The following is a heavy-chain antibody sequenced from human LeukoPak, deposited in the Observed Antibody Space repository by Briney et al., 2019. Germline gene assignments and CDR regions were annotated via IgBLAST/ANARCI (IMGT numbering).Heavy chain of an antibody. CDR3: ARGSPVDY. V-gene: IGHV3-7*01. CDR2: IKQDGSEK. Sequence: GGSLRLSCVASGFTFSDYWMTWVHQAPGKGLEWVANIKQDGSEKYYVDSVKGRFTISRDNAKNSLYLQMNTLGAEDTAVYYCARGSPVDYWGQGTLVTVSS. J-gene: IGHJ4*02. CDR1: GFTFSDYW.